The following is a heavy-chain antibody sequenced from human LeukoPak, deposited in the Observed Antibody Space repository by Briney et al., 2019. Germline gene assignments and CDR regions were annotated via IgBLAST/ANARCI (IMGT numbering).Heavy chain of an antibody. V-gene: IGHV3-53*01. J-gene: IGHJ3*02. CDR3: ASQWELPDYAFDI. Sequence: GGSLRLSCAASGFTVSSNYMSWVRQAPGKVLEWVSVIYSGGSTYYADSVKGRFTISRDNSKNTLYLQMNSLRAEDTAVYYCASQWELPDYAFDIWGQGTMVTVSS. CDR1: GFTVSSNY. CDR2: IYSGGST. D-gene: IGHD1-26*01.